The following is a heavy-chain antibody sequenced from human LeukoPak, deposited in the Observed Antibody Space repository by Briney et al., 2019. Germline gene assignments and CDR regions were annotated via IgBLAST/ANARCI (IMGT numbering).Heavy chain of an antibody. V-gene: IGHV4-4*02. CDR3: ARGVSGSSSWYDRWDYYYYYYMDV. CDR2: IYHSGST. D-gene: IGHD6-13*01. J-gene: IGHJ6*03. Sequence: SETLSLTCAVSGGSISSSNWWSWVRQPPGKGLEWIGEIYHSGSTNYNPSLKSRVTISVDKSKNQFSLKLSSVTAADTAVYYCARGVSGSSSWYDRWDYYYYYYMDVWGKGTTVTISS. CDR1: GGSISSSNW.